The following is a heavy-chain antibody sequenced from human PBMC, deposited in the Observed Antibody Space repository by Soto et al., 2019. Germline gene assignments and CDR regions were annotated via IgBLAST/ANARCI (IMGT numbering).Heavy chain of an antibody. J-gene: IGHJ3*02. D-gene: IGHD3-22*01. Sequence: PGGSLRLSCAASEFTFSIYAMTWVRQAPGRMLQRVATISDSGDITYYADSVKGRFTISRDNSKSTVYLQMNSLRAEDTAVYYCAKSYYYVGCGSLISHAFDMWGQGTMVTVS. CDR1: EFTFSIYA. CDR3: AKSYYYVGCGSLISHAFDM. CDR2: ISDSGDIT. V-gene: IGHV3-23*01.